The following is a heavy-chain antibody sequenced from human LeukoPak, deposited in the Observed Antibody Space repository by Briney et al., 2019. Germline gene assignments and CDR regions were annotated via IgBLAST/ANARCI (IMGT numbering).Heavy chain of an antibody. J-gene: IGHJ4*02. CDR3: ATLPGIAAAGYSNFDY. CDR1: GYTFTGYY. D-gene: IGHD6-13*01. V-gene: IGHV1-2*02. Sequence: ASAKVSCKASGYTFTGYYMHWVRQAPGQGLEWMGWINPNSGGTNYAQKFQGRVTMTRDTSISTAYMELTRLRSDDTAMYYCATLPGIAAAGYSNFDYWGQGTLVTVSS. CDR2: INPNSGGT.